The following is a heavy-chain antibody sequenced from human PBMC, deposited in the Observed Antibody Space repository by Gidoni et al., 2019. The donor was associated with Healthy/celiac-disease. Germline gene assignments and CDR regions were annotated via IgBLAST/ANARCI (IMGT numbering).Heavy chain of an antibody. CDR3: ASCVDTAMDTIFDY. D-gene: IGHD5-18*01. CDR1: GGPTSSGSYY. J-gene: IGHJ4*02. V-gene: IGHV4-61*02. Sequence: QVLLQESGPGLVKPFPTLSLPCSVSGGPTSSGSYYWSWSRQPAGKGLEWIGRPYTSRSTNYDPALKSRVTISEDTSKNQFSQKLSSVTAADTAVYYWASCVDTAMDTIFDYWGQGTLVTVSS. CDR2: PYTSRST.